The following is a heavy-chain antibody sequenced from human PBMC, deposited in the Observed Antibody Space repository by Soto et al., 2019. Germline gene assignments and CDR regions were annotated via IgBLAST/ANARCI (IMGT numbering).Heavy chain of an antibody. CDR3: AKDPGRGYSYGYNYYGMDV. CDR2: ISYDGSNK. D-gene: IGHD5-18*01. J-gene: IGHJ6*02. V-gene: IGHV3-30*18. CDR1: GFTFSSYG. Sequence: GGSLRLSCAASGFTFSSYGMHWVRQAPGKGLEWVAVISYDGSNKYYADSVKGRFTISRDNSKNTLYLQMNSLRAEDTAVYYCAKDPGRGYSYGYNYYGMDVWGQGTTVTVSS.